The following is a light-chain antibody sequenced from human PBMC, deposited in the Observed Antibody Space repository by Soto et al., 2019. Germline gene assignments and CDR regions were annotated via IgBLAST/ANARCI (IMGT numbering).Light chain of an antibody. CDR2: WAS. CDR3: QQYYSSPIT. CDR1: QSVLYSSNNKNY. Sequence: DIVMTQSPDSLAVSLGERATINCKSSQSVLYSSNNKNYLAWYQQKPGQPPKLLIYWASTRESGVPDRFSGSGSGTEFTLTISRLQAEDVAAYYCQQYYSSPITFGQGTRLEIK. V-gene: IGKV4-1*01. J-gene: IGKJ5*01.